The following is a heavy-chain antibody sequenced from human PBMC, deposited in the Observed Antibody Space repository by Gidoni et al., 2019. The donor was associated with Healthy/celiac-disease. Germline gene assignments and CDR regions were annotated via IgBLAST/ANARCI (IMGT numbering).Heavy chain of an antibody. CDR3: ARDSGLGTVVTPHYGMDV. V-gene: IGHV3-21*01. D-gene: IGHD2-21*02. J-gene: IGHJ6*02. CDR2: ISSSSSYI. Sequence: EVQLVESGGGLVKPGGSLRLSCSASGFPFRSYSMNWVRQAPGKGLEWVSSISSSSSYIYYADSVKGRFTISRDNAKNSLYLQMNSLRAEDTAVYYCARDSGLGTVVTPHYGMDVWGQGTTVTVSS. CDR1: GFPFRSYS.